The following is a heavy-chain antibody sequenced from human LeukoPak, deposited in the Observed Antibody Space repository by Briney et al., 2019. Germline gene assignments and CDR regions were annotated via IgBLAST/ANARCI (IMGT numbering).Heavy chain of an antibody. CDR2: VSSSSSTI. Sequence: TGGSLRLSCAASGFTFSSYSMNWVRQAPGKGLEWVSYVSSSSSTIYYADSLKGRFTISRDNAKNSLYLQMNSLRAEGTAVYYCARGSVGGIDYWGQGTLVTVSS. CDR1: GFTFSSYS. J-gene: IGHJ4*02. CDR3: ARGSVGGIDY. D-gene: IGHD3-3*01. V-gene: IGHV3-48*01.